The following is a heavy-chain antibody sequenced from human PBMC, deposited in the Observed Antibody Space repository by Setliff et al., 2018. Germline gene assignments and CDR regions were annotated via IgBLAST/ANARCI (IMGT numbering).Heavy chain of an antibody. CDR1: GFTFSSSS. J-gene: IGHJ4*02. V-gene: IGHV3-23*01. D-gene: IGHD2-2*01. CDR3: AKFSSVPGSRFFDY. CDR2: INSGGSST. Sequence: GGSLRLSCAASGFTFSSSSMTWVRQAPGKGLEWVSAINSGGSSTYYADSVKGRFTISRDNSKNTLYLQMNSLRAEDTAIYSCAKFSSVPGSRFFDYWGQGALVTV.